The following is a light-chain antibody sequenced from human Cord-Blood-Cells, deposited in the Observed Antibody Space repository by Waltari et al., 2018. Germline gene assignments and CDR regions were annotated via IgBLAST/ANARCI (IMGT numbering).Light chain of an antibody. Sequence: EIVLTQSPATLSSSPGERATLSCRASQSVSSYLAWYQQKPGQAPRLLIYDASTRATGIPARFSGSGSGTDFTLTICSLEPEDFAVYYCQQRSNWLWTFGQGTKVEIK. J-gene: IGKJ1*01. CDR3: QQRSNWLWT. CDR1: QSVSSY. V-gene: IGKV3-11*01. CDR2: DAS.